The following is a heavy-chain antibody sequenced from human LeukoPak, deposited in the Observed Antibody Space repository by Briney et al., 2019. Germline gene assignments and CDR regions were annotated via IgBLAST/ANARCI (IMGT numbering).Heavy chain of an antibody. J-gene: IGHJ4*02. V-gene: IGHV4-39*07. Sequence: SETLSLTCSVSGGSISSISYYWGWIRQPPGKGLEWIGSIYYSGNTYYNPSLKSRVTISVDTPKNQFSLKLTSVTAADTAVYYCARLGGRYSSFTPQTDYWGQGTLVTVSS. D-gene: IGHD6-19*01. CDR3: ARLGGRYSSFTPQTDY. CDR1: GGSISSISYY. CDR2: IYYSGNT.